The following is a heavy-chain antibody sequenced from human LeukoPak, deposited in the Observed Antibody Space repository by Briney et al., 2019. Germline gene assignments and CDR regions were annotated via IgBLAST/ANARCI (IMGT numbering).Heavy chain of an antibody. D-gene: IGHD1-1*01. J-gene: IGHJ6*03. Sequence: SGTLSLTCAVYGGSFSGYYWSWIRQPPGKGLEWIGEINHSGSTNYNPSLKSRVTISVDTSKNQFSLKLSSVTAADSAVYYCVRDALEGYYSYYYMDVWGRGTTVTVSS. CDR2: INHSGST. CDR3: VRDALEGYYSYYYMDV. V-gene: IGHV4-34*01. CDR1: GGSFSGYY.